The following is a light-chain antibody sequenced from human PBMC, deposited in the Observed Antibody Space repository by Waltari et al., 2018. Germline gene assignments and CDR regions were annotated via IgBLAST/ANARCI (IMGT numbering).Light chain of an antibody. J-gene: IGLJ3*02. CDR3: VTWDESLNGPV. V-gene: IGLV1-44*01. Sequence: QSVLTQPPSASRAPGQRVTITCSGSSSNIGVDTVKWYQQLPGTAPKLLIYNNDQRPSGVPDRFSGSKSGTSASLAISGLQSEDEADYYCVTWDESLNGPVFGGGTKLTVL. CDR2: NND. CDR1: SSNIGVDT.